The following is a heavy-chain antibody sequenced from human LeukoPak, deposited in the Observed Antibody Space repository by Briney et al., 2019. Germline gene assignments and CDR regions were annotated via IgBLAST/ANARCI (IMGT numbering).Heavy chain of an antibody. Sequence: SETLSLTCTVSGDSVTNTRYYWGWIRQPPGKGLEWIGTIYYTGDTYYNPSLKSRVTISVDTSKNQFSLKLSSVTAADTAVYYCAREPYYYYYYMDVWGKGTTVTISS. CDR2: IYYTGDT. CDR1: GDSVTNTRYY. CDR3: AREPYYYYYYMDV. J-gene: IGHJ6*03. V-gene: IGHV4-39*07.